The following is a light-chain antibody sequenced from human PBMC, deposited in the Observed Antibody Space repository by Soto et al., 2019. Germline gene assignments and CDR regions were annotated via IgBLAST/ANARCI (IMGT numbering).Light chain of an antibody. Sequence: DIQMTQSPSSVSAFVGDRVTITCRASQDINIWLAWYQEKPGLAPNLLIYRASSLLGGVPSRFSGSGSGTEFTLTISSLQPDDFATYYCQQCNTFWTFGQGTKVDIK. CDR2: RAS. V-gene: IGKV1-12*01. J-gene: IGKJ1*01. CDR1: QDINIW. CDR3: QQCNTFWT.